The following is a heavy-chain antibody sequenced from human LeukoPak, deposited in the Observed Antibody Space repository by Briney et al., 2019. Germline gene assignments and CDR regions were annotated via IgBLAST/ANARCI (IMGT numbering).Heavy chain of an antibody. V-gene: IGHV3-30*03. D-gene: IGHD3-10*01. J-gene: IGHJ4*02. CDR3: ARILVVRGAPLRASDY. CDR2: VSFDGENE. Sequence: TLSLTCAVSGGSIINSNWWSWVRQPPGKGLEWVAVVSFDGENEYYANSVKGRFTISRDNSKNTLYLQMNSLRAEDTAVYYCARILVVRGAPLRASDYWGQGTLVTVSS. CDR1: GGSIINSNW.